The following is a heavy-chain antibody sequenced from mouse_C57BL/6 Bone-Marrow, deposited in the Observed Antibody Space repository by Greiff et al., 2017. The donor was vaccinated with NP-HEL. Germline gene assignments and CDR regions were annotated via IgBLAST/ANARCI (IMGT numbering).Heavy chain of an antibody. J-gene: IGHJ2*01. V-gene: IGHV5-6*01. CDR1: GFTFSSYG. Sequence: EVKLVESGGDLVKPGGSLKLSCAASGFTFSSYGMSWVRQTPDKRLEWVATISSCGSYTYYPDSVKGRFTISRDNAKNTLYLQMSSLKSEDTAMYYCARQGGMVYWGQGTTLTVSS. CDR3: ARQGGMVY. D-gene: IGHD2-3*01. CDR2: ISSCGSYT.